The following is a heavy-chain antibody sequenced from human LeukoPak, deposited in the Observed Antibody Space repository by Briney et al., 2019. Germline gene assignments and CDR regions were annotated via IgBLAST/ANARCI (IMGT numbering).Heavy chain of an antibody. CDR3: AGGGDYYYYMDV. CDR1: GGSISSSTYY. D-gene: IGHD3-16*01. CDR2: IYYSGRT. Sequence: SETLSLTCIVSGGSISSSTYYWGWIRQPPGKGLEWIGSIYYSGRTYYNPSLKSRVTISVDTSKNQFSLKLSSVTAADTAVYYCAGGGDYYYYMDVWGKGTTVTVSS. J-gene: IGHJ6*03. V-gene: IGHV4-39*01.